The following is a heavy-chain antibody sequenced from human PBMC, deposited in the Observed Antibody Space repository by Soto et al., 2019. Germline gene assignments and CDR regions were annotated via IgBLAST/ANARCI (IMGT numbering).Heavy chain of an antibody. Sequence: GGSLRLSCAASGFTFSSYAMSWVRQAPGKGLEWVSAISGSGGSTYYADSVKGRFTISRDNSKNTLYLQMNSLRAEDTAVYYCAKAEVRYYDYIWGSYRYGDYYYMDVWGKGTTVTVSS. D-gene: IGHD3-16*02. J-gene: IGHJ6*03. CDR2: ISGSGGST. CDR1: GFTFSSYA. V-gene: IGHV3-23*01. CDR3: AKAEVRYYDYIWGSYRYGDYYYMDV.